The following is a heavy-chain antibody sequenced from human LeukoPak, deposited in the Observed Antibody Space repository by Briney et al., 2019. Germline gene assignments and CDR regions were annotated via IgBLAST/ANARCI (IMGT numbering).Heavy chain of an antibody. V-gene: IGHV4-39*01. CDR1: GGSMTSSSYF. CDR2: ITHSGGG. D-gene: IGHD3-10*01. J-gene: IGHJ4*02. Sequence: SETLSLTCTVSGGSMTSSSYFWGWIRQTPGKGLEWIGEITHSGGGNYNPSLKSRVTISVDSSQNRFSLKVLSVTAADTAVYYCARRAGAPDFDVWGLGTLVSVSS. CDR3: ARRAGAPDFDV.